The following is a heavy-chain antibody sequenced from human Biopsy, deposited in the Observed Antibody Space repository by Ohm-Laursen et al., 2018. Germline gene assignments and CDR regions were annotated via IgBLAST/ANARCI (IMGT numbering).Heavy chain of an antibody. CDR1: VVTFTRYG. J-gene: IGHJ3*02. V-gene: IGHV3-33*01. D-gene: IGHD1-26*01. Sequence: SLRLSCAASVVTFTRYGCHWVRPAPGKGLAWVAVIWYDGKNKYYADSVRGRFTISRDNAKNTVYLQMNSLRAEDTAVYYCARGTGRYYVYGAFDIWGQGTVVTVSS. CDR2: IWYDGKNK. CDR3: ARGTGRYYVYGAFDI.